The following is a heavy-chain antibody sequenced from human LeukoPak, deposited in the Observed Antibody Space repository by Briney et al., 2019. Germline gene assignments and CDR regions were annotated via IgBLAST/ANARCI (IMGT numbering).Heavy chain of an antibody. CDR1: GFTFDDYA. CDR3: ARQSRSYYYDSSGWDAFDI. D-gene: IGHD3-22*01. Sequence: GRSLRLSCAASGFTFDDYAMHWVRQAPGKGLEWVSGISWNSGSIGYADSVKGRFTISRDNAKNSLYLQMNSLRAEDTAVYYCARQSRSYYYDSSGWDAFDIWGQGTMVTVSS. J-gene: IGHJ3*02. CDR2: ISWNSGSI. V-gene: IGHV3-9*01.